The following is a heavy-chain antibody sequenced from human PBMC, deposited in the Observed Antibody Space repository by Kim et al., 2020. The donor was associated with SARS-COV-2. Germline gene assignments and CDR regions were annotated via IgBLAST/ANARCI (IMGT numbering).Heavy chain of an antibody. J-gene: IGHJ6*02. V-gene: IGHV3-30*07. D-gene: IGHD4-4*01. Sequence: VKGRFTISEDNSKNTLYQQMNSLRAEDTAVYYCARVDYSNANYYYYYGMDVWGQGTTVTVSS. CDR3: ARVDYSNANYYYYYGMDV.